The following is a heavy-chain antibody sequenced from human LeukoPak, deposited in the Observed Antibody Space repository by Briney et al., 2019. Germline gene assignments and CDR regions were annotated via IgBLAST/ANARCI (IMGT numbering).Heavy chain of an antibody. J-gene: IGHJ4*02. CDR1: GDSVSTYY. Sequence: SETLSLTCTVSGDSVSTYYWNWIRQPPGEGLEWIGYIYYSGSTNYNPSLKSRVTISVDTSKDQLSLKMSSVTAADTAVYYCARLGHQGFDYWGQGTLVTVSS. V-gene: IGHV4-59*08. CDR2: IYYSGST. D-gene: IGHD1-26*01. CDR3: ARLGHQGFDY.